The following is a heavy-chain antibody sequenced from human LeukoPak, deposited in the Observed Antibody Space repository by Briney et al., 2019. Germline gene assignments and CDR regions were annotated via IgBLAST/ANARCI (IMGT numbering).Heavy chain of an antibody. D-gene: IGHD3-10*01. CDR3: AREGRVVTIITTGYFDY. J-gene: IGHJ4*02. V-gene: IGHV3-30-3*01. CDR1: KFTFSSYA. Sequence: PERSLRLSCAASKFTFSSYAMHWVRQAPGKGLEWVAVISFDGSNKHYADTVKGRFTISRDNSKNTLYLQMNSLRPEDTAVYYCAREGRVVTIITTGYFDYWGQGSLVTVSS. CDR2: ISFDGSNK.